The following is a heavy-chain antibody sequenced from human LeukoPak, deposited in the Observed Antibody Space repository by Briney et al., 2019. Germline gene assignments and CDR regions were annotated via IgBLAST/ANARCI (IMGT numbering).Heavy chain of an antibody. CDR2: ISGSGGST. V-gene: IGHV3-23*01. CDR3: ARRAKATYVWGSYRPFDY. J-gene: IGHJ4*02. Sequence: PGGSLRLSCAASGVTFSSYAMSWVRQAPGKGLEWVSAISGSGGSTYYADSVKGRFTISRDNSKNTLYLQMNSLRAEDTAVYYCARRAKATYVWGSYRPFDYWGQGTLVTVSS. D-gene: IGHD3-16*02. CDR1: GVTFSSYA.